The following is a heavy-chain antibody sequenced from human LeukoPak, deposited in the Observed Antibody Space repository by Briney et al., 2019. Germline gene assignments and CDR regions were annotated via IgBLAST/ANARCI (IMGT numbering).Heavy chain of an antibody. V-gene: IGHV4-39*07. Sequence: SETLSLTCTLSGGSISSSNYYWGWIRQPPGKGLEWIGTIYYTGSTYYNPSLKSRVSILVDTSKKKFSLKLSSVTAADPAVYYCARGDYYDSSTFDPWGQGTLVTVSS. CDR3: ARGDYYDSSTFDP. CDR2: IYYTGST. D-gene: IGHD3-22*01. J-gene: IGHJ5*02. CDR1: GGSISSSNYY.